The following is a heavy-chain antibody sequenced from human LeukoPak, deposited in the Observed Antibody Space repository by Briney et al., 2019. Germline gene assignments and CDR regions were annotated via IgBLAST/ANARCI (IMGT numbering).Heavy chain of an antibody. D-gene: IGHD1-1*01. CDR3: AREVRDHYFDY. V-gene: IGHV3-33*01. CDR1: GFTFSSHG. Sequence: PGRSLRLSCAASGFTFSSHGMHWVRQAPGKGLEWVAVIWYDGSNKYYADSVKGRFTISRDNSKNTLYLQMNSLRAEDTAVYYCAREVRDHYFDYWGQGTRVTVSS. J-gene: IGHJ4*02. CDR2: IWYDGSNK.